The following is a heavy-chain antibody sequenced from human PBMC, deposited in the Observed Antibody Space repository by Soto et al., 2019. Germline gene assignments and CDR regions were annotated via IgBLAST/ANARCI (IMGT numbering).Heavy chain of an antibody. CDR3: ARGLYYDFWSGYPNDNYYYGMDV. Sequence: ASVKVSCKASGYTFTSYGISWVRQAPGQGLEWMRWISAYNGNTNYAQKLQGRVTMTTDTSTSTAYMELRSLRSDDTAVYYCARGLYYDFWSGYPNDNYYYGMDVWGQGTTVTVSS. D-gene: IGHD3-3*01. J-gene: IGHJ6*02. CDR1: GYTFTSYG. V-gene: IGHV1-18*01. CDR2: ISAYNGNT.